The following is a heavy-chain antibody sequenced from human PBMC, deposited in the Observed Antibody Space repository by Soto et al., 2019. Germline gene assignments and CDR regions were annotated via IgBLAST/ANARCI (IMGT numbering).Heavy chain of an antibody. V-gene: IGHV4-59*01. CDR3: ARDQAGAGSNWFDP. J-gene: IGHJ5*02. Sequence: SETLSLTCTVSGGSISSYYWSWIRQPPGKGLEWIGYIYYSGSTNYNPSLKSRVTISVDTSKNQFSLKLSSVTAADTAVYYCARDQAGAGSNWFDPWGQGTLVTVSS. CDR1: GGSISSYY. CDR2: IYYSGST. D-gene: IGHD6-13*01.